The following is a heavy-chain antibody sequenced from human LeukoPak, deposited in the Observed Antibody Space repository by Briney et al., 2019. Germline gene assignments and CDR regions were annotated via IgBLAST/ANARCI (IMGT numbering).Heavy chain of an antibody. V-gene: IGHV3-20*04. CDR3: ARDSPYPIAVAGTFDY. J-gene: IGHJ4*02. CDR1: GFTFDDYG. CDR2: INWNGGRT. Sequence: GGSLRLSCAASGFTFDDYGMSWVRQAPGKGLEWVSGINWNGGRTGYADSVKGRFPISRDNAKNSLYLQMNSLRAEDTALYYCARDSPYPIAVAGTFDYWGQGTLVTVSS. D-gene: IGHD6-19*01.